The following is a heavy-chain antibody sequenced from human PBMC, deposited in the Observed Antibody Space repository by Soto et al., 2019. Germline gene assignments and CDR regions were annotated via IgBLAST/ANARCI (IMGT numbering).Heavy chain of an antibody. CDR3: SRDLGS. J-gene: IGHJ5*02. CDR2: TRNKANSYTT. V-gene: IGHV3-72*01. Sequence: EVHLVESGGGLVQPGGSLRLSCAASGFTFSDHHMDWVSQAPGKGLEWVGRTRNKANSYTTEYAASVKGRFTISRDDSKNSLYLQMNSLKTEDKAVYYCSRDLGSWGQGTLVTVSS. CDR1: GFTFSDHH.